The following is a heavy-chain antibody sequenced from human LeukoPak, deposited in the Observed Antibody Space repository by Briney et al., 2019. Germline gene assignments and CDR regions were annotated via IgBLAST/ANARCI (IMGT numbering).Heavy chain of an antibody. CDR2: ITGGGGST. V-gene: IGHV3-23*01. CDR1: GFTFSTFA. Sequence: GGSLRLSCAASGFTFSTFAMSWVRQAPGKGLEWVSTITGGGGSTYYADSVKGRFTISRDNSKNNLYLQMNSLRAEDTALYYCAKSSSYSVNSPSAYWGQGTLVTVSS. CDR3: AKSSSYSVNSPSAY. D-gene: IGHD4-23*01. J-gene: IGHJ4*02.